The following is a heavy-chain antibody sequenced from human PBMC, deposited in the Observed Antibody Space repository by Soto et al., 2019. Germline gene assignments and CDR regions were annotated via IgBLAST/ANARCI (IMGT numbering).Heavy chain of an antibody. V-gene: IGHV4-31*03. CDR1: GGSINSGDSY. D-gene: IGHD1-26*01. CDR3: VRDAPGGAPY. Sequence: QVQLQESGPGLVRPSQTLSLTCTVSGGSINSGDSYWNWIRQNPEKGLEWIGYINYRGTTFYNPSLKSRIIISADTSENQFSLKLNSVTAADTAVYYCVRDAPGGAPYWGQGTLVTVSS. CDR2: INYRGTT. J-gene: IGHJ4*02.